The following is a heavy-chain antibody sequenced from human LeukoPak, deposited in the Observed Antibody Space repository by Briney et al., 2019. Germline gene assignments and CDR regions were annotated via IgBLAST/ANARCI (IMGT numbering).Heavy chain of an antibody. D-gene: IGHD1-1*01. J-gene: IGHJ4*03. V-gene: IGHV3-74*01. CDR3: VKDLSTSFCY. Sequence: PGGSLRLSCAASGFTFSNYWMDWVRQAPGKGLVWVSSIKSDGRSTNYADSVKGRFTISRDNAKNTLFLQMNSLRAEDTAVYYWVKDLSTSFCYWGQGNLVTVSS. CDR2: IKSDGRST. CDR1: GFTFSNYW.